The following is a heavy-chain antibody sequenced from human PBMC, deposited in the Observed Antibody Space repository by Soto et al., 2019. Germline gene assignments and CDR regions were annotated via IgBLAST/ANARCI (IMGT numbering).Heavy chain of an antibody. CDR3: ARVFYHNSVYYDYY. CDR1: GFRFRSYP. Sequence: HAGSHRICCAASGFRFRSYPMHWVRKAPGKGLEYVSAITDDGGSTFYADSVKGRFTISRDNSKDTLYLQMGSLRAEDMAFYYCARVFYHNSVYYDYYWGQGALVPVSS. V-gene: IGHV3-64*02. CDR2: ITDDGGST. J-gene: IGHJ4*02. D-gene: IGHD3-22*01.